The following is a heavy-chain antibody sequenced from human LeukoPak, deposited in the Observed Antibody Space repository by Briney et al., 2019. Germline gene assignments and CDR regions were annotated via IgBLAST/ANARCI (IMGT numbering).Heavy chain of an antibody. V-gene: IGHV4-61*02. CDR3: AREETAYCGGDCYSFDAFDI. CDR2: VYTSGST. J-gene: IGHJ3*02. D-gene: IGHD2-21*02. Sequence: SQTLSLTCTVSGGSISSGSYYWSWIRQPAGKGLEWIGRVYTSGSTNYNPSLKSRVTISVDTSKNQFSLKLSSVTAADTAVYYCAREETAYCGGDCYSFDAFDIWGQGTMVTVSS. CDR1: GGSISSGSYY.